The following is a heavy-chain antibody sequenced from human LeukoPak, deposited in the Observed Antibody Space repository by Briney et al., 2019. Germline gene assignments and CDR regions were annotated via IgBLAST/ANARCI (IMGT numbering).Heavy chain of an antibody. CDR2: IFYNGST. CDR3: ARDHRYCSSTSCYIFDY. Sequence: SETLSLTCSVSGGSISHYYFSWIRQPPGKGLEWIGYIFYNGSTYFNPSLKKRLTMSVDTSQKEFSLKLNSVTAADTAVYYCARDHRYCSSTSCYIFDYWGQGTLVTVSS. CDR1: GGSISHYY. J-gene: IGHJ4*02. V-gene: IGHV4-59*01. D-gene: IGHD2-2*02.